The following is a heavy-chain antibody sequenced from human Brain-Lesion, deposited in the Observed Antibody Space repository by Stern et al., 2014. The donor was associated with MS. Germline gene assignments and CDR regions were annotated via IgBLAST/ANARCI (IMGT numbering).Heavy chain of an antibody. CDR3: ARGRSRVHPPLDP. D-gene: IGHD2-2*01. CDR2: MHYGGRS. J-gene: IGHJ5*02. CDR1: GYSIPSAAFS. V-gene: IGHV4-30-2*01. Sequence: QLQLQESGSGLVKPSQTLPLTCSVSGYSIPSAAFSWTWLRQAPGQGLEWIVDMHYGGRSLYNPCLRRRANISVNTYTTQSHLRLNSVTAADTAVYYCARGRSRVHPPLDPWGQGTLVTVSS.